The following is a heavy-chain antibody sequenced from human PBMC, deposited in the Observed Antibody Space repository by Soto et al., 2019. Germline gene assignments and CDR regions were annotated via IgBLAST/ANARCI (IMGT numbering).Heavy chain of an antibody. CDR3: ARGITVTDFDY. CDR2: IYYSGST. CDR1: GGSISSSSYY. Sequence: QLQLQESGPGLVKPSETLSLTCTVSGGSISSSSYYWGWIRQPPGKGLEWIGSIYYSGSTYYNPSLKSRVTISVDTSKNQFSLKLSSVTAADTAVYYCARGITVTDFDYLGQETLVTVSS. V-gene: IGHV4-39*01. J-gene: IGHJ4*02. D-gene: IGHD4-17*01.